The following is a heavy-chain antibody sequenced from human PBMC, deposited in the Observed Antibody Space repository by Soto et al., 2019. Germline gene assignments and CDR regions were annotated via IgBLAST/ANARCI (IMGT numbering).Heavy chain of an antibody. Sequence: PGGSLRRSCAASGFTVSSNYMSWVRQAPGKGLEWVSVIYSGGSTYYADSVKGRFTISRDNSKNTLYLQMNSLRAEDTAVYYCARAKSYYYDSSAPFDYWGQGTLVT. D-gene: IGHD3-22*01. CDR1: GFTVSSNY. CDR3: ARAKSYYYDSSAPFDY. V-gene: IGHV3-53*01. J-gene: IGHJ4*02. CDR2: IYSGGST.